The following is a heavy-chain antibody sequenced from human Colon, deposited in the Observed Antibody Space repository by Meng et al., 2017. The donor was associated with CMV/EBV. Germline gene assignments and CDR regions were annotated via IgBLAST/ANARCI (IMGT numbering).Heavy chain of an antibody. CDR1: GYTFSDYS. D-gene: IGHD6-19*01. CDR2: IRSDGSAT. J-gene: IGHJ4*02. Sequence: GPLGQSGGGVKGPGTPVKVSRKSSGYTFSDYSMQWGRQAPGQGLEWMGWIRSDGSATNYAQKFRGRVTMTRDASVSTAYMELSGLTSDDTAVYFCVRCSGWSLFDYWGQGALVTVSS. V-gene: IGHV1-2*02. CDR3: VRCSGWSLFDY.